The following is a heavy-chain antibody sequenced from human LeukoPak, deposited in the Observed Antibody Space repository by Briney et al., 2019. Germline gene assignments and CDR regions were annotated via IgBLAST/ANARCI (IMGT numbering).Heavy chain of an antibody. J-gene: IGHJ4*02. V-gene: IGHV3-66*01. CDR2: IYSGGST. D-gene: IGHD1-14*01. Sequence: GGSLRLSCAASGFTVSSNYMSWVRQAPGKGLEWVSVIYSGGSTCYADSVKGRFTISRDNSKNTLYLQMNSLRAEDTAVYYCARDPGPGYFDYWGQGTLVTVSS. CDR1: GFTVSSNY. CDR3: ARDPGPGYFDY.